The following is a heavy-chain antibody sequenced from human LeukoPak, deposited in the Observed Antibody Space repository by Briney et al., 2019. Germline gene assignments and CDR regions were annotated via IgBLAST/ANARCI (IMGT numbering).Heavy chain of an antibody. J-gene: IGHJ4*02. CDR2: ISSSSSYI. Sequence: SGGSLRLSCAASGFTFSSYSMNWVRQAPGKGLEWVSSISSSSSYIYYADSVKGRFTISRDNAKNSLYLQMSSLRAEDTALYYCARVRGSYSADYWGQGTLVTVSS. CDR3: ARVRGSYSADY. D-gene: IGHD1-26*01. CDR1: GFTFSSYS. V-gene: IGHV3-21*01.